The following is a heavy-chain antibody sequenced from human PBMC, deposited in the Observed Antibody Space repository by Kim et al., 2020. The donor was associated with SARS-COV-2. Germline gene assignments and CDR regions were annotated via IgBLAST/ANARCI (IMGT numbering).Heavy chain of an antibody. CDR1: GYTFTGYY. J-gene: IGHJ4*02. V-gene: IGHV1-2*06. Sequence: ASVKVSCKASGYTFTGYYMHWVRQAPGQGLEWMGRINPNSGGTNYAQKFQGRVTMTRDTSISTAYMELSRLRSDDTALYYCARSMAVDTAMGDFDYWGQGTLVTVSS. CDR3: ARSMAVDTAMGDFDY. D-gene: IGHD5-18*01. CDR2: INPNSGGT.